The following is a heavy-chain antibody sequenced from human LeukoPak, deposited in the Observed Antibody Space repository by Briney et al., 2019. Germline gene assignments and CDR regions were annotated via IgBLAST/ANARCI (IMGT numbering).Heavy chain of an antibody. Sequence: PGGSLRLSCAASGLTFSNYAMSWFRQAPGKGLEGVSGITSGFTPHYADSVKDRFTISRDNSKNTFHLQMNSLRAADTAVYYCAKDYSDSRVGDVFFEYWGQGTLVTVSS. CDR2: ITSGFTP. V-gene: IGHV3-23*01. CDR3: AKDYSDSRVGDVFFEY. J-gene: IGHJ4*02. CDR1: GLTFSNYA. D-gene: IGHD1-26*01.